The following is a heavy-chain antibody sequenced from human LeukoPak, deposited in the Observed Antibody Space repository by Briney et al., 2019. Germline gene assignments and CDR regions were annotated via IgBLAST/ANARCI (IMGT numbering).Heavy chain of an antibody. J-gene: IGHJ4*02. D-gene: IGHD6-19*01. CDR2: IKPDGSQK. CDR1: GFTFSDFW. CDR3: ANSGWSLRDY. Sequence: GGSLRLSCAASGFTFSDFWMAWVRQAPGRGLEWVANIKPDGSQKYYVGSVKGRFSISRDNAENSLYLQMNSLRAEDTAVYYCANSGWSLRDYWGQGTLVTASS. V-gene: IGHV3-7*01.